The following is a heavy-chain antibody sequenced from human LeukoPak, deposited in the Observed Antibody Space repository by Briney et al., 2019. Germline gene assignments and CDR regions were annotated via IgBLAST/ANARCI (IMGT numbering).Heavy chain of an antibody. J-gene: IGHJ3*02. CDR3: ARDQAYYYYDSSGYPLYRVDAFDI. V-gene: IGHV1-46*01. D-gene: IGHD3-22*01. CDR1: GYTSTSYY. CDR2: INPSGGST. Sequence: ASVKVFCKASGYTSTSYYMHWVRQAPGQGLEWMGIINPSGGSTSYAQKFQGRVTMTRDTSTSTVYMELSSLRSEDTAVYYCARDQAYYYYDSSGYPLYRVDAFDIWGQGTMVTVSS.